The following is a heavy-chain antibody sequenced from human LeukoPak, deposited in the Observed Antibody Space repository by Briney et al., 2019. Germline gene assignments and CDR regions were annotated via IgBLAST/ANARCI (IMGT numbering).Heavy chain of an antibody. D-gene: IGHD6-19*01. CDR2: IRYDGSNK. Sequence: GGSLRLSCAASGFTFSSYGMHWVRQAPGKGPEWVAFIRYDGSNKYYADSVKGRFTISRDNSKNTLYLQMNSLRAEDTAVYYCAKLSSGWYSDYYYYMDVWGKGTTVTVSS. CDR3: AKLSSGWYSDYYYYMDV. CDR1: GFTFSSYG. V-gene: IGHV3-30*02. J-gene: IGHJ6*03.